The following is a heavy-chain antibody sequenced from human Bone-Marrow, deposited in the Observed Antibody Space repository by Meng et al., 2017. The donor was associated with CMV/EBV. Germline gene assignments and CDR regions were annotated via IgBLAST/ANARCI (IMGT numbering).Heavy chain of an antibody. Sequence: SETLSLTCTVSGGSIRSRNYHWAWIRQPPGKGLEWIGNIYYSGSTYYNPSLKSRVTISVDTSKNQFSLNLSSVTAADTAVYYCARRCGGDCWGGMDVWGQGTTVTVSS. V-gene: IGHV4-39*07. J-gene: IGHJ6*02. CDR2: IYYSGST. D-gene: IGHD2-21*01. CDR1: GGSIRSRNYH. CDR3: ARRCGGDCWGGMDV.